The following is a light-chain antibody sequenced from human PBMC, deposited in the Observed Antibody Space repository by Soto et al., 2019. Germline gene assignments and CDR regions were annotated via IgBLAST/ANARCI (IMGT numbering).Light chain of an antibody. CDR3: QRSYSSPRT. Sequence: DIQMTQSPSSLSASVGDRVTITCRPSQSVSNYLNWYQQKSGEAPKLLIYAASTLQTGVPSRFSGSGSGTDFTLTISSLQPEDFATYDCQRSYSSPRTCGQGTKVDIK. J-gene: IGKJ1*01. CDR2: AAS. CDR1: QSVSNY. V-gene: IGKV1-39*01.